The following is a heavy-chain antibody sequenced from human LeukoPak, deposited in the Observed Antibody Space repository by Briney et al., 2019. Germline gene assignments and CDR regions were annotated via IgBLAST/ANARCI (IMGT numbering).Heavy chain of an antibody. CDR3: ASLDSSGYYVDAFDI. CDR2: ISSSSSYI. CDR1: GFTFSSYS. Sequence: GGSLRLSCAASGFTFSSYSMNWVRQAPGKGLEWVSSISSSSSYIYYADSVKGRFTISRDNAKNSLYLQMNSLRAEDTAVYYCASLDSSGYYVDAFDIWGQGTMVTVSS. V-gene: IGHV3-21*01. D-gene: IGHD3-22*01. J-gene: IGHJ3*02.